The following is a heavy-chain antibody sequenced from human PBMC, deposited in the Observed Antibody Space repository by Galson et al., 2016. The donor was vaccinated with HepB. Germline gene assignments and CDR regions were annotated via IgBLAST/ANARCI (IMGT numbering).Heavy chain of an antibody. Sequence: SVKVSCKASGGSFSTYGLSWVRQAPGQGLEWMGGIIPLFRTGNYAQKFQGRLTVTADGSTRTSYMELSSLRSEDTAVYYCAAIRDCGDDTCYSNDAFDIWGQGTLVTVSS. V-gene: IGHV1-69*13. CDR2: IIPLFRTG. J-gene: IGHJ3*02. CDR3: AAIRDCGDDTCYSNDAFDI. CDR1: GGSFSTYG. D-gene: IGHD2-15*01.